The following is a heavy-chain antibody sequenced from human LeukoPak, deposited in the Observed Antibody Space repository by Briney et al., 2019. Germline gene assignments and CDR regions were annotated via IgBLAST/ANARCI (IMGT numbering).Heavy chain of an antibody. J-gene: IGHJ4*02. CDR1: GGTFSSYA. Sequence: ASVKVSCKASGGTFSSYAISWVRQAPGQGLEWMGGIIPIFGTANYAQKFQGRVTITTDESTSTAYMELGSLRSEDTAVYYCASHHYYDSSGYLRYFDYWGQGTLVTVSS. D-gene: IGHD3-22*01. CDR2: IIPIFGTA. V-gene: IGHV1-69*05. CDR3: ASHHYYDSSGYLRYFDY.